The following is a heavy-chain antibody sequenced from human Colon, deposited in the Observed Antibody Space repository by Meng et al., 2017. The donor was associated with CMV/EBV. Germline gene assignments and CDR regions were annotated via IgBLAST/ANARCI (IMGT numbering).Heavy chain of an antibody. CDR2: IYWDDDT. Sequence: PTHTFPLSVTFSGFSLTTDRTGVGWIRHPPGKALEWLALIYWDDDTRYSPSLKTRLTITRDTSKNQVILTMTNMDPADTATYYCVHRSYSGQDDYWGQGALVTVSS. CDR3: VHRSYSGQDDY. V-gene: IGHV2-5*02. CDR1: GFSLTTDRTG. J-gene: IGHJ4*02. D-gene: IGHD5-12*01.